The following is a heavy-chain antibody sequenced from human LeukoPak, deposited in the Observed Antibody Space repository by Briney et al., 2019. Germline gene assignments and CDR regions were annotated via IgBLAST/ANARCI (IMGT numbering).Heavy chain of an antibody. D-gene: IGHD3-10*01. V-gene: IGHV1-69*06. CDR1: GGTFSSYA. CDR3: ARYGSGSYYKGQTFDI. J-gene: IGHJ3*02. Sequence: GASVKVSCKASGGTFSSYAISWVRQAPGQGLEWMGGIIPIYGTANYAQKFQGRVTITADKSTSTAYMDLSSLRSDDTAVYYCARYGSGSYYKGQTFDIWGQGTMVTVSS. CDR2: IIPIYGTA.